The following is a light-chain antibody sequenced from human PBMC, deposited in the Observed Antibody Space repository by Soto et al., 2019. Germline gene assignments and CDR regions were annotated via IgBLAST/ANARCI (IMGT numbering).Light chain of an antibody. CDR2: DAS. CDR1: QSVSSS. J-gene: IGKJ2*01. CDR3: QQRSSWPRT. V-gene: IGKV3-11*01. Sequence: EIVLTQSPATLSLSPGERATLSCRASQSVSSSLAWYQRKPGQAPRLLIYDASNRATGIPARFSGSGSGTVFTLTISSLEPEDFAVYYCQQRSSWPRTFGQGTKLEIK.